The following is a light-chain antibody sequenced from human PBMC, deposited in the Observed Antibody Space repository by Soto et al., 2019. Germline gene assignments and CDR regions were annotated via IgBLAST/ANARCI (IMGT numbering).Light chain of an antibody. CDR3: KQHNSYPPT. Sequence: DTQLTQSPSFLSASVGDRVTITCRASQGIRKYLAWFQQKPGKVHKRLIYAAYSLQSGVQSRFSGSGSGTEFTLTIRSLQPEDFATYYCKQHNSYPPTFGQGTKVDIK. V-gene: IGKV1-9*01. J-gene: IGKJ1*01. CDR1: QGIRKY. CDR2: AAY.